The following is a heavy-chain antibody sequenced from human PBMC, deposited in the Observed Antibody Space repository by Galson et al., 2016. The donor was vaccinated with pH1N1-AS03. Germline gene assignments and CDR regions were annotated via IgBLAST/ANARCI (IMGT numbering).Heavy chain of an antibody. CDR1: GDTFSSYT. CDR2: IIVLVGIT. J-gene: IGHJ4*02. CDR3: ARGGVSGGYSES. V-gene: IGHV1-69*10. D-gene: IGHD3-10*02. Sequence: SVKVSCKASGDTFSSYTINWVRQAPGQGLEWMGGIIVLVGITNYAHKFQGRVTITADDSTSTAYLELASLNSEDTAVYYWARGGVSGGYSESWGQGTLVTVSS.